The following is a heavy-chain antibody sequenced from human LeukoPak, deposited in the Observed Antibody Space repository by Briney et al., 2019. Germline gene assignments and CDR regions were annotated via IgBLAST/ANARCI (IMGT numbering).Heavy chain of an antibody. J-gene: IGHJ6*03. Sequence: PGGSLRLSCAASGFTFSNAWVSWVRQAPGKGLEWVGRIKSKTDDVITDYAAAVKGRFTISRNDSKNTLYLKMNSLKTEDTAVYYCTAPPNFTIFGYYYYYKDVWDKGATVTVSS. CDR3: TAPPNFTIFGYYYYYKDV. V-gene: IGHV3-15*01. CDR2: IKSKTDDVIT. D-gene: IGHD3-3*01. CDR1: GFTFSNAW.